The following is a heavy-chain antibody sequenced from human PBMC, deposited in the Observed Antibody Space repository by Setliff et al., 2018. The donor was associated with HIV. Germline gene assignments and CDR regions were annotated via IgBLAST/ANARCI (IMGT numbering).Heavy chain of an antibody. D-gene: IGHD3-3*01. CDR3: VATTHNFWSAYTS. Sequence: SETLSLTCVVSGYSISSNDWWGWIRQSPGKGLEWIGYIYYSGSIYYNPSLKSRVTMSVDTSKSQFSLRVASVTSADTAVYYCVATTHNFWSAYTSWGQGTPVTVSS. V-gene: IGHV4-28*05. CDR2: IYYSGSI. J-gene: IGHJ4*02. CDR1: GYSISSNDW.